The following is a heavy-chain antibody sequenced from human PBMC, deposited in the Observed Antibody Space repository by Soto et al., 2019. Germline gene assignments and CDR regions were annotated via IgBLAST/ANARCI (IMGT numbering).Heavy chain of an antibody. J-gene: IGHJ4*02. Sequence: EVQLLESGGGLVQPGGYLRLSCADSGFIFGTYGMSWLRQAPGKRLEWVSAVSGTGDNTYDADSVKCRFTISRDNSRNTLSLQMNSLRAEYTAIYYCAKNGPRSHYSSSSTDLDYWVLGPLVTVSS. CDR3: AKNGPRSHYSSSSTDLDY. CDR2: VSGTGDNT. V-gene: IGHV3-23*01. CDR1: GFIFGTYG. D-gene: IGHD6-6*01.